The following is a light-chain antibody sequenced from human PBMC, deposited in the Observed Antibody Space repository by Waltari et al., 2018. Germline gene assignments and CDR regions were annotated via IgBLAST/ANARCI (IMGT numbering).Light chain of an antibody. CDR1: RSNIGSNY. J-gene: IGLJ3*02. CDR3: AAWDDSLSGRV. CDR2: RNN. Sequence: QSVLTQPPSASGTPGQRVTISCSGSRSNIGSNYVYWYQQLPGTAPKLLIYRNNQQPSGVPDRCSGSKSGTSASLAISGLRSEDEADYYCAAWDDSLSGRVFGGGTKVTVL. V-gene: IGLV1-47*01.